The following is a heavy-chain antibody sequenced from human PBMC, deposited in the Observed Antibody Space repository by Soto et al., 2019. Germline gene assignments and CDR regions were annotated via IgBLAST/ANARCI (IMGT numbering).Heavy chain of an antibody. CDR3: ARGGYCTTITCYANFFYMDV. V-gene: IGHV3-23*01. D-gene: IGHD2-2*01. J-gene: IGHJ6*03. CDR2: VSGSGGGT. CDR1: GFTFKSYA. Sequence: EVQLLESGGGLEQAGGSLRVSCAASGFTFKSYAMTWVRQAPGKGLEWVSSVSGSGGGTYYADSVKGRFTISRDNPKKTVYLQMNSLRAEDTAVYYCARGGYCTTITCYANFFYMDVWGKGTSVTVSS.